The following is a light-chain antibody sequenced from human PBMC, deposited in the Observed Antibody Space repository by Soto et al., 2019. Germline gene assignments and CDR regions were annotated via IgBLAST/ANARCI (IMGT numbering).Light chain of an antibody. CDR1: QSVSSN. J-gene: IGKJ1*01. CDR3: QHYNNWPPWT. V-gene: IGKV3-15*01. Sequence: EIVMTQSPATLSVSPGERATLSCRASQSVSSNLAWYQQKPGQAPRLLIYGASTRATGIPARFSGSGSGTEFTLTISGLQYEDFAIYYCQHYNNWPPWTFGQGTKVDIK. CDR2: GAS.